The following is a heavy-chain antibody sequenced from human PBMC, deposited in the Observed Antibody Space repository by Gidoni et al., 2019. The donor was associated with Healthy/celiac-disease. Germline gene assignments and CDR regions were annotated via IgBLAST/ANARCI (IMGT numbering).Heavy chain of an antibody. D-gene: IGHD6-13*01. CDR3: ARGSISWYDY. Sequence: QVQLVQSGAEVKKPGASVKVSCKASGYNFTSYYMHWVRQAPGQGLEWMGLINPSGGSTSYAQKVQGRVTMTRDTSTSTVYMELSSLRSEDTAVYSCARGSISWYDYWGQGTLVTVSS. V-gene: IGHV1-46*01. CDR1: GYNFTSYY. J-gene: IGHJ4*02. CDR2: INPSGGST.